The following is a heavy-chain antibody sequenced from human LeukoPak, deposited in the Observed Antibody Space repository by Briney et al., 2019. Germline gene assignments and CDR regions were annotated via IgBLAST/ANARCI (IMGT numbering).Heavy chain of an antibody. CDR2: ISDSGGST. V-gene: IGHV3-23*01. Sequence: GGSLRLSCAPSGFTFSNYAMSWVRQAPGKGLEWVAGISDSGGSTNYADSVKGRFTISRDNPKNTLYLQMNSLRAEDTAVYFCAKRGVVIRVILVGFHKEAYYFDSWGQGALVTVSS. CDR1: GFTFSNYA. J-gene: IGHJ4*02. D-gene: IGHD3-22*01. CDR3: AKRGVVIRVILVGFHKEAYYFDS.